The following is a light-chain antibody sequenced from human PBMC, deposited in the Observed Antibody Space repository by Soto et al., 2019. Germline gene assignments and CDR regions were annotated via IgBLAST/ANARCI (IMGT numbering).Light chain of an antibody. CDR2: GAS. J-gene: IGKJ3*01. Sequence: EIVLTHSPGTLSLSPGERATLSCRASQSVSSSYLAWYQQKPGQAPRLLIYGASSRATGIPDRFSGSGSGTDFTLTISRLEPEDFAVYYCQQYVSSPFTFGPGTKVDIK. V-gene: IGKV3-20*01. CDR3: QQYVSSPFT. CDR1: QSVSSSY.